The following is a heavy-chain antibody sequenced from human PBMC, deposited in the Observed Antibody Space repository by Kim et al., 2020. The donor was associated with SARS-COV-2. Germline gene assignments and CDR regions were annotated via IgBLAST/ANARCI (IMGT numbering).Heavy chain of an antibody. CDR3: VKAEGLWFGELWDAFDI. CDR1: GFTFSSYA. CDR2: ISSNGGST. D-gene: IGHD3-10*01. V-gene: IGHV3-64D*06. Sequence: GGSLRLSCSASGFTFSSYAMHWVRQAPGKGLEYVSAISSNGGSTYYADSVKGRFTISRDNSKNTLYLQMSSLRAEDTAVYYCVKAEGLWFGELWDAFDIWGQGTMVTVSS. J-gene: IGHJ3*02.